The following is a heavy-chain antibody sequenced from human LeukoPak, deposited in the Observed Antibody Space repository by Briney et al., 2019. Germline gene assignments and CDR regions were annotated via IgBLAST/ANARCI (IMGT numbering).Heavy chain of an antibody. V-gene: IGHV4-34*01. D-gene: IGHD6-13*01. J-gene: IGHJ4*02. CDR1: GGSFSGYY. Sequence: SETLSLTCAVYGGSFSGYYWSWIRQPPGKGLEWIGEINHSGSTNYNPSLKSRVTISVDTSKNQFSLKLSSVTAADTAVYYCAREGDSSSWYPFYFDYWGQGTLVTVSS. CDR2: INHSGST. CDR3: AREGDSSSWYPFYFDY.